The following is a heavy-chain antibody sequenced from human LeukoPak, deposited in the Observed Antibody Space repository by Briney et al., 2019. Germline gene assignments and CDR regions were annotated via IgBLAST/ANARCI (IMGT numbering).Heavy chain of an antibody. V-gene: IGHV4-38-2*02. CDR3: ARITMVRGVALHFDY. CDR1: GYSISSGYY. Sequence: PSESLSLTCTVSGYSISSGYYWGWIRQPPGKGLEWIGSIYHSGSTYYNPSLKSRVTISVDTSKNQFSLKLSSVTAADTAVYYCARITMVRGVALHFDYWGQGTLVTVSS. D-gene: IGHD3-10*01. CDR2: IYHSGST. J-gene: IGHJ4*02.